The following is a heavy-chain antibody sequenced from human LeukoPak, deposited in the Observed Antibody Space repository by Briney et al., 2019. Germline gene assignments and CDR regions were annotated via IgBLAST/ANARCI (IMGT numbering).Heavy chain of an antibody. CDR3: AKEGCTSTSCASDY. CDR2: ISGSGGST. Sequence: PGGSLRLSCAASGFTFSDYYMSWVRQAPGKGLEWVSAISGSGGSTYYADSVKGRFTISRDNSKNTLYLQMNSLRAEDTAVYYCAKEGCTSTSCASDYWGQGALVTVSS. J-gene: IGHJ4*02. CDR1: GFTFSDYY. V-gene: IGHV3-23*01. D-gene: IGHD2-8*01.